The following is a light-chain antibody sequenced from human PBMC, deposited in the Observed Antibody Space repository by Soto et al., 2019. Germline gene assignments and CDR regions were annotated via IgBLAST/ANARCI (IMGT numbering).Light chain of an antibody. CDR3: TSYAGSNIPVL. Sequence: QSALTQPPSASGSPGQSVTISCTGTSSDVGGYNFVSWYQHHPGKAPKLLIYEVTKRPSGVPDRFSGSKSGNTASLTVSGLQAQDEADYYCTSYAGSNIPVLFGGGTKLTVL. V-gene: IGLV2-8*01. CDR1: SSDVGGYNF. J-gene: IGLJ2*01. CDR2: EVT.